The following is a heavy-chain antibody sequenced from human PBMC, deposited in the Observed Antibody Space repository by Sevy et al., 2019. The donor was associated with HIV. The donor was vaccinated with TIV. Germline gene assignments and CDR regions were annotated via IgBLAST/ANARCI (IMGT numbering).Heavy chain of an antibody. J-gene: IGHJ4*02. Sequence: GGSLRLSCAVSGFTFSTYWMHWVRQAPGKGLVWLSLVNSYGSSTNYADSVKGRFTISRGNAKNTLYLQMNSLGAEDTAVYYCAKGGPTVIDYWGQGTLVTVSS. CDR2: VNSYGSST. CDR1: GFTFSTYW. V-gene: IGHV3-74*01. D-gene: IGHD4-4*01. CDR3: AKGGPTVIDY.